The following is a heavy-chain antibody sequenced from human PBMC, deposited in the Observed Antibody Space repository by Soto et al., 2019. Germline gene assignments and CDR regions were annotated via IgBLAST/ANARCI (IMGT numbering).Heavy chain of an antibody. CDR2: ISSSSSYI. J-gene: IGHJ4*02. Sequence: GGSLRLSCAASGFTFSSYSMNWVRQAPGKGLEWVSSISSSSSYIYYADSVKGRFTISRDNAKNSLYLQMNSLRAEDTAVYYCARESVRLYYYDSSGYYPHWGQGTLVTVSS. CDR1: GFTFSSYS. CDR3: ARESVRLYYYDSSGYYPH. V-gene: IGHV3-21*01. D-gene: IGHD3-22*01.